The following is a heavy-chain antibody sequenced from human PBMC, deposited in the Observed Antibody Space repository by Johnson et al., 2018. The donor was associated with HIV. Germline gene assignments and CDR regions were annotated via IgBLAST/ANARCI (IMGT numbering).Heavy chain of an antibody. CDR1: GFTFSSYA. J-gene: IGHJ3*02. Sequence: VQLVESGGGVVQPGRSLRLSCAASGFTFSSYAMHWVRQAPGKGLEWVAVISYDGSEKYYVDSVKGRFTISRDTAKNSLYLQMNSLRAEDTAVYYCARGDTAMGYDAFDIWGQGTMVTVSS. V-gene: IGHV3-30*04. CDR3: ARGDTAMGYDAFDI. D-gene: IGHD5-18*01. CDR2: ISYDGSEK.